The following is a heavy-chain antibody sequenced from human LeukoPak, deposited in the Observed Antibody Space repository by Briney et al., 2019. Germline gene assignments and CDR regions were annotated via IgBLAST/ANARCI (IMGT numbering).Heavy chain of an antibody. D-gene: IGHD5-24*01. CDR3: TRTTANGSLDY. CDR2: VYYSGTT. J-gene: IGHJ4*02. V-gene: IGHV4-39*07. Sequence: SETLSLTCSVSGGSVSLSYYYWGWIRQPPGKALEWIGSVYYSGTTSYNPSLKSRVTISLDKSKNQFSLKLSSVTAADTAVYYCTRTTANGSLDYWGQGTLVTVSS. CDR1: GGSVSLSYYY.